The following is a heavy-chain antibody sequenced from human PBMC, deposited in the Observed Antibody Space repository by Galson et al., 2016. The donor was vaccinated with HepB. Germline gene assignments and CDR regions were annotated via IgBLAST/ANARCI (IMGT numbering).Heavy chain of an antibody. J-gene: IGHJ1*01. CDR2: MSDSGGST. V-gene: IGHV3-53*01. CDR1: GFTVSSSY. CDR3: AVRYSSIWYFQH. D-gene: IGHD6-13*01. Sequence: SLRLSCAASGFTVSSSYMSWVRQAPGEGLEWVSAMSDSGGSTYYADSVKGRFTISRDNSKNTLYLQMNSLGAEDTAIYYCAVRYSSIWYFQHWGRGTLVSVSS.